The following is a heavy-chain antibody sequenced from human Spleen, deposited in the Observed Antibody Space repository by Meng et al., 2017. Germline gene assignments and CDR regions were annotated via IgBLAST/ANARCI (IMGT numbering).Heavy chain of an antibody. CDR2: IIPIFGTA. V-gene: IGHV1-69*06. CDR1: GGTFSSYA. J-gene: IGHJ3*02. D-gene: IGHD6-13*01. CDR3: ARVRLSSSWHIDAFDI. Sequence: SVKVSCKASGGTFSSYAISWVRQAPGQGLEWMGGIIPIFGTANYAQKFQGRVTITADKSTSTAYMELSSLRSEDTAVYYCARVRLSSSWHIDAFDIWGQGTMVTVSS.